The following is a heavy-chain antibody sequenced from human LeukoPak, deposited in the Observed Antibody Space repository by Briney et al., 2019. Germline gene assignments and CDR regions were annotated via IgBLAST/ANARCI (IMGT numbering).Heavy chain of an antibody. D-gene: IGHD1-7*01. Sequence: GGSLRLSYAASGFTFEHYWMRWVRQAPGKGLEWVATIKGDGSKKDYVDSVRGRFTVSIDNAKNSLYLQMSSLRVEDTAIYYCESTTGPWGQGTLVTVSS. V-gene: IGHV3-7*03. CDR2: IKGDGSKK. CDR3: ESTTGP. CDR1: GFTFEHYW. J-gene: IGHJ5*02.